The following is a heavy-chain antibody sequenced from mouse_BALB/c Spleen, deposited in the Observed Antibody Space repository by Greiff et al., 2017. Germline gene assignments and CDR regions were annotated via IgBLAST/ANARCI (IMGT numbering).Heavy chain of an antibody. D-gene: IGHD2-1*01. J-gene: IGHJ4*01. CDR1: GDSITSGY. CDR3: ARVDYGNYYAMDY. V-gene: IGHV3-8*02. Sequence: EVKVEESGPSLVKPSQTLSLTCSVTGDSITSGYWNWIRKFPGNKLEYMGYISYSGSTYYNPSLKSRISITRDTSKNQYYLQLNSVTTEDTATYYCARVDYGNYYAMDYWGQGTSVTVSS. CDR2: ISYSGST.